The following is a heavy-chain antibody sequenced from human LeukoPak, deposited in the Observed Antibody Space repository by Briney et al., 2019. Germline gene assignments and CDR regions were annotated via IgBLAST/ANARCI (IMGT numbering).Heavy chain of an antibody. CDR1: GYTFTGYY. V-gene: IGHV1-18*04. Sequence: ASVKVSCKASGYTFTGYYMHWVRQAPGQGLEWMGWISGYNNNTNYAQKFQGRVTVTTDTSTTTAYMELRSLRSDDTAVYYCARDKDYIFDIWGQGTMVTVSS. CDR3: ARDKDYIFDI. J-gene: IGHJ3*02. CDR2: ISGYNNNT. D-gene: IGHD4/OR15-4a*01.